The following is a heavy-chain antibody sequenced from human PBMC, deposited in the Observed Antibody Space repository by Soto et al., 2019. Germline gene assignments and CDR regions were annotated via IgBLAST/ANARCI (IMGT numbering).Heavy chain of an antibody. CDR3: ARSLRNDLFDH. Sequence: LSXTFTVSFSSISRYFCGCIRQPPGKGLELIGYIYYSGITNYHPSRNSRVTISVDTSKNQFSLKLNSVTAADTAVYFCARSLRNDLFDHWGHGTLVTVSS. D-gene: IGHD3-16*01. CDR1: FSSISRYF. CDR2: IYYSGIT. V-gene: IGHV4-59*01. J-gene: IGHJ4*01.